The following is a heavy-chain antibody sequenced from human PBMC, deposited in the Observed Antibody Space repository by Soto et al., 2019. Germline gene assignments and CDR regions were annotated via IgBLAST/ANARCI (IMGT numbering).Heavy chain of an antibody. D-gene: IGHD3-22*01. CDR3: ARAMYYDSSGDSPRWFDP. CDR2: ISNYKGHT. J-gene: IGHJ5*02. CDR1: GYTFTSYG. Sequence: ASVKVSCKTSGYTFTSYGVTWVRQAPGRGLEWMGWISNYKGHTDYAQKFQGRVTMTTDTSTSTAYMELRGLRSDDTAVYYCARAMYYDSSGDSPRWFDPWGQGTLVTVSS. V-gene: IGHV1-18*04.